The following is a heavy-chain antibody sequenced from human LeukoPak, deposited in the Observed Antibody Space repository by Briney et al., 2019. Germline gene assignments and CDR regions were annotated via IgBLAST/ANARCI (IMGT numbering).Heavy chain of an antibody. CDR1: GGSFSGYY. Sequence: PSETLSLTCAVYGGSFSGYYWSWIRQPPGKGREWIGEINHSGSTNYNPFLKSRVTISVDTSKNQFSLKLSSVTAADTAVYYCASRRSSWYGHYYYGMDVWGQGTTVTVSS. CDR3: ASRRSSWYGHYYYGMDV. CDR2: INHSGST. D-gene: IGHD6-13*01. V-gene: IGHV4-34*01. J-gene: IGHJ6*02.